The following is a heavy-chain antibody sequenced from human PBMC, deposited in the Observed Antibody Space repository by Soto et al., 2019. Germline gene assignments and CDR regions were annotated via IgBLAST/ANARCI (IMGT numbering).Heavy chain of an antibody. Sequence: QVQLVQSGAEEKKPGASVKVSCKASGYTFTSYAMPWVRQAPGQRLEWMGWINAGNGNTKYSQKFQGRVTITRDTSASTAYMELSTLRSEDTAVYYCARSIVVVTALDYGGQGTLVTVSS. V-gene: IGHV1-3*05. D-gene: IGHD2-21*02. J-gene: IGHJ4*02. CDR3: ARSIVVVTALDY. CDR2: INAGNGNT. CDR1: GYTFTSYA.